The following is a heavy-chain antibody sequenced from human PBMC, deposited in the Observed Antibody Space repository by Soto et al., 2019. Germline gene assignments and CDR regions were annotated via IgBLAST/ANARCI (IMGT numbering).Heavy chain of an antibody. Sequence: GASVKVSCKASGGTFTSYYMHWVRQAPGQGLEWMGIINPSGGSTSYAQKFQGRVTMTRDTSTSTVYMELSSLRSEDTAVYYCARGAVQLVSYYYGMDVWGQGTTVTVSS. D-gene: IGHD6-6*01. CDR3: ARGAVQLVSYYYGMDV. CDR1: GGTFTSYY. V-gene: IGHV1-46*01. CDR2: INPSGGST. J-gene: IGHJ6*02.